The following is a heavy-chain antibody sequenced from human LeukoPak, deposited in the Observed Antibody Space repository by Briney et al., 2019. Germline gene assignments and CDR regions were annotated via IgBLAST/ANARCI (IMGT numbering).Heavy chain of an antibody. CDR2: ISYDGSNK. D-gene: IGHD6-19*01. V-gene: IGHV3-30-3*01. CDR3: ARGYSSGDYFDY. Sequence: GRSLRLSCAASGFTFSSYAMHWVRQAPGKGLEWVAVISYDGSNKYYADSVKGRFTISRDNSKNTLYLQMNSLRAEDTAVYYCARGYSSGDYFDYWGQGTLVTVSS. J-gene: IGHJ4*02. CDR1: GFTFSSYA.